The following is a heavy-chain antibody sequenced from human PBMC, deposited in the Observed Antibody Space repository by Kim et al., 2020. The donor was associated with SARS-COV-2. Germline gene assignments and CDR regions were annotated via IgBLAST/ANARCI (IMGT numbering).Heavy chain of an antibody. CDR3: ARLLGEGSYYYDSSGYRVISAI. CDR1: GGSISSSSYY. D-gene: IGHD3-22*01. Sequence: SETLSLTCTVSGGSISSSSYYWGWIRQPPGKGLEWIGSIYYSGSTYYNPSLKSRVTISVDTSKNQFSLKLSSVTAADTAVYYCARLLGEGSYYYDSSGYRVISAIWGQGTMVTVSS. J-gene: IGHJ3*02. V-gene: IGHV4-39*01. CDR2: IYYSGST.